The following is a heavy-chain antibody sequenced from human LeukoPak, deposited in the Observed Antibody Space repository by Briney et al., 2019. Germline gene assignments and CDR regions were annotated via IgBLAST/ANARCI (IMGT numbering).Heavy chain of an antibody. J-gene: IGHJ4*02. V-gene: IGHV3-30-3*01. CDR2: ISYDGSNK. CDR1: GFTFSNFW. D-gene: IGHD1-26*01. Sequence: PGGSLRVSCTVSGFTFSNFWMSWVRQAPGKGLEWVAVISYDGSNKYYADSVKGRFTISRDNSKNTLYLQMNSLRAEDTAVYYCARGGKPQGELREYYFDYWGQGTLVTVSS. CDR3: ARGGKPQGELREYYFDY.